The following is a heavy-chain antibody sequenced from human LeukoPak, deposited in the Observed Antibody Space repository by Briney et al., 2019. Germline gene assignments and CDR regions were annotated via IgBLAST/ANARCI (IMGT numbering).Heavy chain of an antibody. D-gene: IGHD4-23*01. CDR1: GFTFSTYN. J-gene: IGHJ6*02. CDR2: ITTTSTAT. Sequence: QPGGSLRLSCVASGFTFSTYNMNWVRQAPGKGLEWVSYITTTSTATYYADSVKGRFTVSRDNAKNSLYLHINSLRAEDTAVYYCANGGSYYYNGMEVWGQGTTVTVSS. CDR3: ANGGSYYYNGMEV. V-gene: IGHV3-48*04.